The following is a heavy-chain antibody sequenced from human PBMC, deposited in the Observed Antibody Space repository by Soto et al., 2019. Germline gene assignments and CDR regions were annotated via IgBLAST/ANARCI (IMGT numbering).Heavy chain of an antibody. D-gene: IGHD3-22*01. CDR3: ARGQRIGVITAWFDY. CDR1: GGSFSDYY. CDR2: INHSGST. J-gene: IGHJ4*02. Sequence: QVQLPQWGAGLLKPSETLSLTCAVYGGSFSDYYWTWIRQPPGKGLEWIGEINHSGSTNYNPSLKSRVTIXXDXSXNQFSLKVSSVTAADTAVYYCARGQRIGVITAWFDYWGQGSLVTVSS. V-gene: IGHV4-34*01.